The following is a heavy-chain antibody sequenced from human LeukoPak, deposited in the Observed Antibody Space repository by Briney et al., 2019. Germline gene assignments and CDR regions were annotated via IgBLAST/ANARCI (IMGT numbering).Heavy chain of an antibody. CDR1: GYSISSGYY. D-gene: IGHD5-24*01. V-gene: IGHV4-38-2*02. CDR2: IYHSGST. Sequence: SETLSLTCTVSGYSISSGYYWGWIRQPPGKGLEWIGSIYHSGSTNYNPSLKSRVTISVDTSKNQFSLKLSSVTAADTAVYYCAREVWMAYYFDYWGQGTLVTVSS. CDR3: AREVWMAYYFDY. J-gene: IGHJ4*02.